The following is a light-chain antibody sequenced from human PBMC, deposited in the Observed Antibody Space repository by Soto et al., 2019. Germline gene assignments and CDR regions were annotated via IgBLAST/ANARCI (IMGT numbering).Light chain of an antibody. J-gene: IGKJ4*01. Sequence: EIVMTQSPATLSVSPGERATLSCRASQSVSSSYLVWYQQKPGQAPRLLIYGASSRAAGIPDRFSGSGSGTDFTLTISRLEPEDFAVYYCQQYGSSPVTFGGGTKVDI. V-gene: IGKV3-20*01. CDR2: GAS. CDR3: QQYGSSPVT. CDR1: QSVSSSY.